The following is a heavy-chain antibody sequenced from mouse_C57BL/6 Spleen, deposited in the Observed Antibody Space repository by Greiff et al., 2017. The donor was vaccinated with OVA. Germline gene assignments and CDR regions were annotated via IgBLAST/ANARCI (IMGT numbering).Heavy chain of an antibody. V-gene: IGHV3-6*01. CDR1: GYSITSGYY. CDR3: ARKSNYVLDY. CDR2: ISYDGSN. D-gene: IGHD2-5*01. J-gene: IGHJ2*01. Sequence: VQLKESGPGLVKPSQSLSLTCSVTGYSITSGYYWNWIRQFPGNKLEWMGYISYDGSNNYNPSLKNRISITRDTSKNQLFLKLNSVTTEDTATYYCARKSNYVLDYWGQGTTLTVSS.